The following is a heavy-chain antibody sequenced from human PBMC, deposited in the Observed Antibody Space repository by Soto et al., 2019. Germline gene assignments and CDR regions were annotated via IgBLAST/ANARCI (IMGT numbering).Heavy chain of an antibody. CDR3: ARGGDVNYYHGMDV. V-gene: IGHV1-18*01. D-gene: IGHD5-12*01. J-gene: IGHJ6*02. CDR1: GYTFTSYG. CDR2: ISAYNGKT. Sequence: QVQLVQSGGEVKKPGASVKLSRTASGYTFTSYGISWVRQAPGQGLEWMGWISAYNGKTNYAQNVQGRVTMTTDTSTRTAYMDLRSLRSHDTAVYHCARGGDVNYYHGMDVWGQGTTVTVSS.